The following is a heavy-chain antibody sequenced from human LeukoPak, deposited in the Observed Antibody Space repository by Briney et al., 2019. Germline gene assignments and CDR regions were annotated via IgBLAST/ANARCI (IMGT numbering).Heavy chain of an antibody. CDR2: IYPGDSDT. J-gene: IGHJ3*02. CDR1: GYSFTSYW. Sequence: GESLKISCKGSGYSFTSYWIGWVSQMPGKGLEWMGIIYPGDSDTRYSPSFQGQVTISADKSINTAYLQWSSLKASDTAMYYCARGGSGSYYPNDAFDIWGQGTMVTVSS. V-gene: IGHV5-51*01. D-gene: IGHD3-10*01. CDR3: ARGGSGSYYPNDAFDI.